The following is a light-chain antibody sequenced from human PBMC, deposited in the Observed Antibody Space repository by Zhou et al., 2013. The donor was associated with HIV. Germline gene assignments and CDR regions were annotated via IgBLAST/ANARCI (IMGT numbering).Light chain of an antibody. V-gene: IGKV2-30*02. J-gene: IGKJ2*01. CDR2: KVS. CDR1: QSLVHSDGNNY. Sequence: IVLTQTPLSSPVIIGQPATISCRSSQSLVHSDGNNYLNWFHQRPGQSPRRLIYKVSYRDSGVPDRFRGGGSGTDFTLKISRVEAEDVGVYYCMQGTHWPYTFGQGTKLEI. CDR3: MQGTHWPYT.